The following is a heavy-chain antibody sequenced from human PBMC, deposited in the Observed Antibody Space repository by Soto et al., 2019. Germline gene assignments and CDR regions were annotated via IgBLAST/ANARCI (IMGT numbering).Heavy chain of an antibody. J-gene: IGHJ4*02. CDR3: ASGLHDSSGYYPPAFDY. CDR1: GYSFTSYW. Sequence: GESLKISCKGSGYSFTSYWISWVRQMPGKGLEWMGRIDPSDSCTNYSPSFQGHVTISADKSISTAYLQWSSLKASDTAMYYCASGLHDSSGYYPPAFDYWGQGTLVTVSS. D-gene: IGHD3-22*01. CDR2: IDPSDSCT. V-gene: IGHV5-10-1*01.